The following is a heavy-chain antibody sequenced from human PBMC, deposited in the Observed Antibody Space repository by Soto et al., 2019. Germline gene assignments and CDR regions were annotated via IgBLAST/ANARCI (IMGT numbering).Heavy chain of an antibody. V-gene: IGHV3-74*01. Sequence: LRLSCAASGFTFSSYWMHWVRQAPGKGLVWVSRINSDGSSTSYADSVKGRFTISRDNAKNTLYLQMNSLRAEDTAVYYCARVGDYYDSGGYLVYWGQGTLVTVSS. CDR1: GFTFSSYW. CDR2: INSDGSST. CDR3: ARVGDYYDSGGYLVY. D-gene: IGHD3-22*01. J-gene: IGHJ4*02.